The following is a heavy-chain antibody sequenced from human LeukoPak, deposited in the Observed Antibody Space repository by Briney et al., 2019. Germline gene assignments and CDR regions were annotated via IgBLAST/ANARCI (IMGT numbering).Heavy chain of an antibody. Sequence: KTGGSLRLSCAASGFTFSSYGVHWVRQAPGKGLEWVSSISSSSSYIYYADSVKGRFTISRDNAKNSLYLQMNSLRAEDTAVYYCARDKNGSGKYYHYYGMDVWGQGTTVTVSS. CDR1: GFTFSSYG. D-gene: IGHD3-10*01. J-gene: IGHJ6*02. V-gene: IGHV3-21*01. CDR3: ARDKNGSGKYYHYYGMDV. CDR2: ISSSSSYI.